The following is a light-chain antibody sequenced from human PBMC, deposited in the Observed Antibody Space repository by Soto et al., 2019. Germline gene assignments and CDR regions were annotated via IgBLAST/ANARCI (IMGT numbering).Light chain of an antibody. CDR1: QSVSSY. CDR3: LQRLLWPP. J-gene: IGKJ1*01. V-gene: IGKV3-11*01. CDR2: DAS. Sequence: AKVNMAAGEGASLSCRASQSVSSYLAWYQQKPGQAPRLLIYDASNRATGIPARFSGSRSGTDFTHTCGSLVPAELPVCSCLQRLLWPPFGHGTKLDIK.